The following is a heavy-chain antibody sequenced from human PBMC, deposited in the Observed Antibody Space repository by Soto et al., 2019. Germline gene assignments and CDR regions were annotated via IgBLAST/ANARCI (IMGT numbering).Heavy chain of an antibody. Sequence: QVQLQESGPGLVKPSGTLSLTCAVSSGSISSSNWWSWVRQPPGKGLEWIGEIYHSGSTNYNPSLKSRGTISVDKSKNQFSLKLSSVTAADTAVYYCARETYYDFWSGYYSEGGYYYYYMDVWGKGTTVTVSS. V-gene: IGHV4-4*02. D-gene: IGHD3-3*01. CDR2: IYHSGST. J-gene: IGHJ6*03. CDR3: ARETYYDFWSGYYSEGGYYYYYMDV. CDR1: SGSISSSNW.